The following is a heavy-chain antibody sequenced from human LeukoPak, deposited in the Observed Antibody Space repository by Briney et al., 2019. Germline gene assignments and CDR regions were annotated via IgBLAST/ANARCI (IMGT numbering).Heavy chain of an antibody. CDR1: GFTFSTNW. D-gene: IGHD4-17*01. J-gene: IGHJ4*02. CDR3: ARGLYGDYVLDY. CDR2: INSDGSYT. Sequence: GGSLRLSCAASGFTFSTNWMHWVRQAPGKGLVWVSRINSDGSYTGYADSVKGRFTISRDNSKNTLYLQMNSLRAEDTAVYYCARGLYGDYVLDYWGQGTLVTVSS. V-gene: IGHV3-74*01.